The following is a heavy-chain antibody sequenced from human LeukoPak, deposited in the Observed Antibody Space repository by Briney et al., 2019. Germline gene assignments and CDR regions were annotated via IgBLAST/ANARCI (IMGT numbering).Heavy chain of an antibody. D-gene: IGHD2-15*01. V-gene: IGHV3-7*01. Sequence: GGSLRLSCAASGFTFSSYWMNWARQAPGKGLEWVASINHNGNVNYYVDSVKGRFTISRDNAKNSLYLQMNNLRAEDTAVYYCAREDGYCSGANCYSYFDSWGQGTLVTVSS. J-gene: IGHJ4*02. CDR1: GFTFSSYW. CDR3: AREDGYCSGANCYSYFDS. CDR2: INHNGNVN.